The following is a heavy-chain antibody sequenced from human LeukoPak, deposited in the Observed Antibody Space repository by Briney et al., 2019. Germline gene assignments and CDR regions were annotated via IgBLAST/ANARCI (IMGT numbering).Heavy chain of an antibody. Sequence: GRSLRLSCAASGFTFSSYAMHWVRQAPGKGLEWVAVISYDGSNKYYADSVKGRFTISRDNSKNTLYLQMNSLRAEDTAVYYCARAPPPVVDQHSNWFDPWGQGTLDTVSS. CDR2: ISYDGSNK. V-gene: IGHV3-30*01. CDR3: ARAPPPVVDQHSNWFDP. D-gene: IGHD2-15*01. J-gene: IGHJ5*02. CDR1: GFTFSSYA.